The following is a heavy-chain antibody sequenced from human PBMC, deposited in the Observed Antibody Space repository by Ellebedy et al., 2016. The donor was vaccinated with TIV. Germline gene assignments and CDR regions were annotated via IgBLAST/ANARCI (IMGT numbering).Heavy chain of an antibody. CDR1: GGPLTSYY. CDR3: ARHDPVPTLRHGLGV. J-gene: IGHJ6*02. Sequence: MPSETLSLTCTVSGGPLTSYYWSWIRQPPGKGLEWIGYIHYTGITNYTPSLKSRIIISVDTSKNQFSLKLSSLTAADTAVYYCARHDPVPTLRHGLGVWGQGTTVSVSS. D-gene: IGHD5-12*01. CDR2: IHYTGIT. V-gene: IGHV4-59*08.